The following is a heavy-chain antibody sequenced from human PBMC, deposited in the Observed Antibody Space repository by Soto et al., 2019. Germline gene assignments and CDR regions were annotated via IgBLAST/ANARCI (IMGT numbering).Heavy chain of an antibody. D-gene: IGHD1-26*01. Sequence: QVQLQESGPGLVKPSQTLSLTCTVSGGSISSGGYYWSWIRQHPGKGLEWIGYIYYSGSTYYNPSLQSRVTQPVDTSKDPFSLKLSSVPAGDTAVYYCAGIYSGSPGGTLRYWGQGTLVTVSS. V-gene: IGHV4-31*03. CDR2: IYYSGST. J-gene: IGHJ4*02. CDR3: AGIYSGSPGGTLRY. CDR1: GGSISSGGYY.